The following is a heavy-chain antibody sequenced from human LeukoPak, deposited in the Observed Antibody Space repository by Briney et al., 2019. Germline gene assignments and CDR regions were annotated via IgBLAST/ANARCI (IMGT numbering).Heavy chain of an antibody. V-gene: IGHV3-33*01. CDR2: IWYDGSSE. CDR3: AREPEPVVPAAIAYFDY. Sequence: QPGRSLRLSCAASGVNFGSYGMHWVRQAPGKGLEWVAVIWYDGSSEQYADSVKGRFTISRDNSKNTLYLQMNSLRAEDTAVYYCAREPEPVVPAAIAYFDYWGQGTLVTVSS. D-gene: IGHD2-2*01. CDR1: GVNFGSYG. J-gene: IGHJ4*02.